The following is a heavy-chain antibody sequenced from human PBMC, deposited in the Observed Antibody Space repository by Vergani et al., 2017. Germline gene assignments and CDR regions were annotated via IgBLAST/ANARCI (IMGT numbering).Heavy chain of an antibody. J-gene: IGHJ6*03. CDR1: GGSFTSYH. Sequence: QVQLQQWGGGLLKPSETLSLTCVVNGGSFTSYHWTWIRQSPGEGLEWVGDIDHTGRPDYNTSPKSRLTMSVDKSRNQFSLTLNSVTATDTAIYFCARVNTETNGHLYYYYYMDVWGQGTAVTVS. CDR2: IDHTGRP. D-gene: IGHD4-11*01. V-gene: IGHV4-34*01. CDR3: ARVNTETNGHLYYYYYMDV.